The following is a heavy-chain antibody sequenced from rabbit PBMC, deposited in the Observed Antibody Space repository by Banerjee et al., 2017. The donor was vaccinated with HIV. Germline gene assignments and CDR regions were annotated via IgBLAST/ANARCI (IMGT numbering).Heavy chain of an antibody. CDR3: ARDHPYAGVAGYGYTPFNL. Sequence: QEQLVESGGGLVQPEGSLTLTCTASGFSLSSSYYMCWVRQAPGKGLEWIACIGAGNSGSAYYANSAKGRFTISKTSSTTVTLQMTSLTAADTATYFCARDHPYAGVAGYGYTPFNLWGPGTLVTVS. V-gene: IGHV1S45*01. CDR1: GFSLSSSYY. J-gene: IGHJ4*01. CDR2: IGAGNSGSA. D-gene: IGHD6-1*01.